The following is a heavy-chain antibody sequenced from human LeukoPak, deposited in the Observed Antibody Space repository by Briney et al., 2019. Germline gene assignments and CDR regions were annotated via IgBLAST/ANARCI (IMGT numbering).Heavy chain of an antibody. CDR2: ISSSGSTI. CDR1: GFTFSDYY. CDR3: ASGVVVVPGAVDY. J-gene: IGHJ4*02. Sequence: KSGGSLRLSCAASGFTFSDYYMSWIRQAPGKGLEWVSYISSSGSTIYYADSVKGRFTISRDNAKNSLYLQMNSLRAEDTAVYYCASGVVVVPGAVDYWGRGTLVTVSS. V-gene: IGHV3-11*01. D-gene: IGHD2-2*01.